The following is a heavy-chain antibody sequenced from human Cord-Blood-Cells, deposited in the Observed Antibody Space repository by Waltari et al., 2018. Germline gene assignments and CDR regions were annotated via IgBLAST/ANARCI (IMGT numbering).Heavy chain of an antibody. CDR3: ARDAARAYGMDV. CDR2: INPNSGGT. Sequence: VQLVQSGAEVKKPGPSVQVSCTVSGSTSTGPLIHWVRQAPGQGIEWMGWINPNSGGTNYAQKFQGRVTMTRDTSINTAYMELSRLRSDDTAVYYCARDAARAYGMDVWGQGTTVTVSS. V-gene: IGHV1-2*02. CDR1: GSTSTGPL. D-gene: IGHD5-18*01. J-gene: IGHJ6*02.